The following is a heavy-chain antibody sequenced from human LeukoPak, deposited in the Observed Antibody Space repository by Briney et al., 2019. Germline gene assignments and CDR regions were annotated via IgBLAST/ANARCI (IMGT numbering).Heavy chain of an antibody. Sequence: PGGSLRLSCAASGFTFSSYAMSWVRQAPGKGLEWVSAISGSGGSTHYADSVKGRFTISRDNSKNALYLQINSLRAEDTAVYYCAKAKPMVRGVPTYYFDYWGQGTLVTVSS. J-gene: IGHJ4*02. CDR1: GFTFSSYA. V-gene: IGHV3-23*01. CDR2: ISGSGGST. D-gene: IGHD3-10*01. CDR3: AKAKPMVRGVPTYYFDY.